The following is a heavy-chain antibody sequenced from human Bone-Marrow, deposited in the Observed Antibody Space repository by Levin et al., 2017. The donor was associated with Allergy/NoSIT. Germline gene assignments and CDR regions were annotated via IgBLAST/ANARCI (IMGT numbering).Heavy chain of an antibody. J-gene: IGHJ4*02. CDR1: GFSLTTDRVG. CDR3: AHLVNAYKTFDS. D-gene: IGHD1-14*01. Sequence: ESGPTLVKPTQTLTLTCTFSGFSLTTDRVGVGWIRQPPGKALEWLALIYWDDDKKYSPALKSRLTIMKDTSNNQVVLTLTSVDPVDTATYYCAHLVNAYKTFDSWGQGTLVTVSS. V-gene: IGHV2-5*02. CDR2: IYWDDDK.